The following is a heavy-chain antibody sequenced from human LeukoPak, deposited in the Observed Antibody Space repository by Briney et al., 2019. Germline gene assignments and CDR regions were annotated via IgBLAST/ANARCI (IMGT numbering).Heavy chain of an antibody. CDR2: IWYDGSNK. V-gene: IGHV3-33*01. Sequence: GGSLRLSCAASGFTFSSYGMHWVRQAPGKGLGWVAVIWYDGSNKYYVDSVKGRSTISRDNSKNTLYLQMNSLRAEDTAVYYCARGMSGYYGMDVWGQGTTVTVSS. J-gene: IGHJ6*02. CDR1: GFTFSSYG. CDR3: ARGMSGYYGMDV.